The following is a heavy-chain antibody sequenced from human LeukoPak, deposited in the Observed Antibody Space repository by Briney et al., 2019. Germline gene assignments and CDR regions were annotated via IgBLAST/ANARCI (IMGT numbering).Heavy chain of an antibody. CDR2: ISASGALI. D-gene: IGHD3-22*01. V-gene: IGHV3-23*01. CDR3: ARKRYPGSGYYVDY. J-gene: IGHJ4*02. CDR1: GFTFNDYG. Sequence: PGGTLRLSCAASGFTFNDYGMSWVRQAPGKGLEWVSSISASGALIYYTDSVEGRFTISRDNSKNTVYLQMSGLRAEDAAVYYCARKRYPGSGYYVDYWGQGTLVTVSS.